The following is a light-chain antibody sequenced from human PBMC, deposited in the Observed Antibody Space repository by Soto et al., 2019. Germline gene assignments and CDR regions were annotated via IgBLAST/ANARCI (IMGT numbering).Light chain of an antibody. V-gene: IGKV3-20*01. Sequence: EIALTQSPGTLSLSPGERATLSCRASQSVSNYLAWYQQKPGQAPRLLIYVASSRATGIPDRFSGSGSGTDFTLTISRLEPEDFAVYYCQQYGGSPQTFGQGTKVDIK. J-gene: IGKJ1*01. CDR2: VAS. CDR3: QQYGGSPQT. CDR1: QSVSNY.